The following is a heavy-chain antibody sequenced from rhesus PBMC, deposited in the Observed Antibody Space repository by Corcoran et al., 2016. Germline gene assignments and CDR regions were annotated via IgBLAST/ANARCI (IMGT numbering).Heavy chain of an antibody. CDR1: GGSNSSSNW. J-gene: IGHJ4*01. D-gene: IGHD2-15*01. Sequence: QVQLQESGPGLVKPSETLSLTCAGSGGSNSSSNWWSWIRQPPGKGLEWIGNIVGSSGSPYYNPSLSSRFTISKATSTNQFSLKLRSVTAADTAVYYCASRGVEYCSSTYCSQDYWGQGVLVTVSS. V-gene: IGHV4-65*02. CDR3: ASRGVEYCSSTYCSQDY. CDR2: IVGSSGSP.